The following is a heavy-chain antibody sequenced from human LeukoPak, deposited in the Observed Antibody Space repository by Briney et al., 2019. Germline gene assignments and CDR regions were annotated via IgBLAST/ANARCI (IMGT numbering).Heavy chain of an antibody. CDR2: ISSSSSYI. D-gene: IGHD1-1*01. J-gene: IGHJ4*02. V-gene: IGHV3-21*01. CDR1: GFTFSSYS. CDR3: ARELERRRGYFDY. Sequence: GGSLRLSCAASGFTFSSYSMNWVRQAPGKGLEWASSISSSSSYIYYADSVKGRFTISRDNAKNSLYLQMNSLRAEDTAVYYCARELERRRGYFDYWGQGTLVTVSS.